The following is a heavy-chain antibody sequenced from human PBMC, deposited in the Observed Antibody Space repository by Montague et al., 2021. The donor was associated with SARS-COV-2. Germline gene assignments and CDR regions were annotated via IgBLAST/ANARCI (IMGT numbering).Heavy chain of an antibody. J-gene: IGHJ5*02. CDR3: ARRRLGYRRGGSCYSAFDP. CDR2: IYNSGST. CDR1: GGSISSYY. D-gene: IGHD2-15*01. Sequence: SETLSLTCTVSGGSISSYYWSWIRQPPGKGLEWMGYIYNSGSTNYNPSLKGRVTISVDTSKNQFSLKLSSVTAADTAVYYCARRRLGYRRGGSCYSAFDPWGQGTLVTVSS. V-gene: IGHV4-59*01.